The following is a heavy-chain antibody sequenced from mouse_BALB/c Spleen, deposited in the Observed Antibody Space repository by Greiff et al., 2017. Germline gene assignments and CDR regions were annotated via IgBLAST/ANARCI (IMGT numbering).Heavy chain of an antibody. Sequence: EVKLMESGGGLVKPGGSLKLSCAASGFAFSSYDMSWVRQTPEKRLEWVAYISSGGGSTYYPDTVKGRFTISRDNAKNTLYLQMSSLKSEDTAMYYCARLSYYRFAYWGQGTLVTVSA. V-gene: IGHV5-12-1*01. J-gene: IGHJ3*01. CDR2: ISSGGGST. CDR3: ARLSYYRFAY. CDR1: GFAFSSYD. D-gene: IGHD2-10*01.